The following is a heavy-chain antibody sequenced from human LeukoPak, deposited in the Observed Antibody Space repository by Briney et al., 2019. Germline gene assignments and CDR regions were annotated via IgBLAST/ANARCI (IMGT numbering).Heavy chain of an antibody. CDR3: ARWGYCSGGSCYYNDY. J-gene: IGHJ4*02. CDR2: ISSSGSTI. CDR1: GFTFSSYE. Sequence: GGSLRLSCAASGFTFSSYEMNWVRQAPGKGLEWVSYISSSGSTIYYADSVKGRFTISRDNSKNTLYLQMGSLRAEDMAVYYCARWGYCSGGSCYYNDYWGQGTLVTVSS. V-gene: IGHV3-48*03. D-gene: IGHD2-15*01.